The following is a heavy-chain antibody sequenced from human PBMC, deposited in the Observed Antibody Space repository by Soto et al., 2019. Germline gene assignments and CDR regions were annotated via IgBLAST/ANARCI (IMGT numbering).Heavy chain of an antibody. CDR3: AHIVVAGLGYYFDY. D-gene: IGHD6-19*01. J-gene: IGHJ4*02. Sequence: QITLKESGPTLVKPTQTLTLTCTFSGFSLSSTRMAVGWIRQPPGKALEWLALIYWDDDKRYSPFLKSRLTIXXXTXXHPVVLTLSNMDPVDTARYYCAHIVVAGLGYYFDYWGQGTLVTVSS. V-gene: IGHV2-5*02. CDR2: IYWDDDK. CDR1: GFSLSSTRMA.